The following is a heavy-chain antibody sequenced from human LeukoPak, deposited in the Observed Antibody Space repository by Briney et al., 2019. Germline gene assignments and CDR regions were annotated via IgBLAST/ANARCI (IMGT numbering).Heavy chain of an antibody. D-gene: IGHD1-26*01. CDR3: ARVAFGIYYVFFDY. V-gene: IGHV4-59*01. J-gene: IGHJ4*02. Sequence: SETLSLTCTVSGGSISSYYWSWIRQPPGKGLEWIGYIYYSGSTNYNPSLKSRVTISVDTSKNQFSLKLSSVTAADTAVYYCARVAFGIYYVFFDYWGQGTLVTVSS. CDR1: GGSISSYY. CDR2: IYYSGST.